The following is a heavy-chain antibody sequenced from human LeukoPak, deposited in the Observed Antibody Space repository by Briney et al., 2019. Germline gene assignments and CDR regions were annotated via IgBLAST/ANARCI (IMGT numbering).Heavy chain of an antibody. D-gene: IGHD3-3*01. CDR2: IYYSGST. CDR1: GGSISSYY. CDR3: ARGRTGDFWNWFDP. J-gene: IGHJ5*02. V-gene: IGHV4-59*01. Sequence: SETLSLTCTVSGGSISSYYWSWIRQPPGKGLEWIGYIYYSGSTNYNPSLKSRVTISVDTSKNQFSLKLSSVTAADTAVYYCARGRTGDFWNWFDPWGQGTLVTVSS.